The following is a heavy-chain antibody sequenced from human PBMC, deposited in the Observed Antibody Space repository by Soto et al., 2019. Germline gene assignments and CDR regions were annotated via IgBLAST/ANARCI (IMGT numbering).Heavy chain of an antibody. CDR2: VHYSGST. CDR1: GGSLRIFY. Sequence: SESMALTCNLCGGSLRIFYVLWIRQQPGKGLEWVGHVHYSGSTNYSPSLNSRATISLDTSKSQLSLKLRSVTAADTAMYFCARGVDYYATSGYFSFDTWGQGIPATVYS. J-gene: IGHJ4*02. D-gene: IGHD3-16*01. V-gene: IGHV4-59*01. CDR3: ARGVDYYATSGYFSFDT.